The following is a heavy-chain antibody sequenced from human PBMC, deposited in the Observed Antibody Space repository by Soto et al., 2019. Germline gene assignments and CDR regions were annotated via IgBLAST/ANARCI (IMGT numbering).Heavy chain of an antibody. CDR3: ARGGGYYDFWSGYYKTPVYGMDV. J-gene: IGHJ6*02. D-gene: IGHD3-3*01. CDR1: GGSISSGGYY. CDR2: IYYSGST. Sequence: TLSLTCTVSGGSISSGGYYWSWIRQHPGKGLEWIGYIYYSGSTYYNPSLKSRVTISVDTSKNQFSLKLSSVTAADTAVYYCARGGGYYDFWSGYYKTPVYGMDVWGQGTTVTVSS. V-gene: IGHV4-31*03.